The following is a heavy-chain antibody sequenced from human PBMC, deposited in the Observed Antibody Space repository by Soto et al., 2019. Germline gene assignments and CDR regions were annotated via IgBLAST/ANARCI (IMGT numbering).Heavy chain of an antibody. D-gene: IGHD6-19*01. V-gene: IGHV4-31*03. CDR3: ARLTVAGPKIYYYYGMDV. Sequence: SETLSLTCTVSGGSISSGGYYRSWIRQHPGKGLEWIGYIYYSGSTYYNPSLKSRVTISVDTSKNQFSLKLSSVTAADTAVYYCARLTVAGPKIYYYYGMDVWGQGTTVTVSS. J-gene: IGHJ6*02. CDR2: IYYSGST. CDR1: GGSISSGGYY.